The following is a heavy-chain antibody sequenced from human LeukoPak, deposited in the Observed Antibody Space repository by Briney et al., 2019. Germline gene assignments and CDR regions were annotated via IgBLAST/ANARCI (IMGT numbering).Heavy chain of an antibody. J-gene: IGHJ4*02. D-gene: IGHD4-23*01. CDR2: IYSGGST. Sequence: GGSLRLSCAASGFTVSSNYMSWVRQAPGKGLEWVSVIYSGGSTYYADSVKGRFTVSRDNAKNTLSLQMNSLRAEDTAVYYCVRDVLRWGVRGGQGTLVTVSS. CDR3: VRDVLRWGVR. V-gene: IGHV3-53*01. CDR1: GFTVSSNY.